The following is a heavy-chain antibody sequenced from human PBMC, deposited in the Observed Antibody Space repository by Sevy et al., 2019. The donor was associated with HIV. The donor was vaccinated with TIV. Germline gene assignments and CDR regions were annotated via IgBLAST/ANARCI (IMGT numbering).Heavy chain of an antibody. J-gene: IGHJ4*02. V-gene: IGHV3-73*01. CDR1: GFTFSGSA. CDR2: IGRNANGDAT. Sequence: AGSLRLSCTAFGFTFSGSAMHWVRQASGKELEWVARIGRNANGDATAYAASVKGRFTISRDDSENTAYLQMNSLKTEDTAVYYCTCGSGTYYFDYWGQGTLVTVSS. D-gene: IGHD3-10*01. CDR3: TCGSGTYYFDY.